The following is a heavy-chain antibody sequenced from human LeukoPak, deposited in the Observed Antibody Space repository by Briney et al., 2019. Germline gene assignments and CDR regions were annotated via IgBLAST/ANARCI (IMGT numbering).Heavy chain of an antibody. J-gene: IGHJ4*02. D-gene: IGHD5-12*01. V-gene: IGHV3-23*01. CDR1: GFTFSSYA. Sequence: PGGSLRLSCAASGFTFSSYATSWVRQAPGKGLEWVSAISGSGDNIYYADSVKGRCTISRDNSKNTLYLQMDSLRAEDTAVYYCAKERFVGGYDHFDYWGQGTLVTVSS. CDR2: ISGSGDNI. CDR3: AKERFVGGYDHFDY.